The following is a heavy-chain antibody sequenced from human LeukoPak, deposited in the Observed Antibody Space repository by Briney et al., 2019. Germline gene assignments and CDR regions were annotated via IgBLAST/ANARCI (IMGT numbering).Heavy chain of an antibody. D-gene: IGHD6-13*01. CDR2: IKQDGSEK. CDR3: ARDHSSSWNYFDY. Sequence: PGGSLRLSCAASGFTFSSYWMSWVRQAPGKGLEWVANIKQDGSEKYYVDSVKGRFTISRDNAKKSLYLQMNSLRAEDTAVYYCARDHSSSWNYFDYWGQGTLVTVSS. V-gene: IGHV3-7*01. J-gene: IGHJ4*02. CDR1: GFTFSSYW.